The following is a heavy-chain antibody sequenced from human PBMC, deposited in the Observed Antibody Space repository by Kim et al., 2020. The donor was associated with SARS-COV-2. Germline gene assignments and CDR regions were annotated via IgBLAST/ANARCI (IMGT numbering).Heavy chain of an antibody. Sequence: SLKSRFTLSVDTSKNTYSLKLSSVTAADTAVYYCARGDTIIVVVSNAFDIWGQGTMVTVSS. D-gene: IGHD3-3*01. CDR3: ARGDTIIVVVSNAFDI. J-gene: IGHJ3*02. V-gene: IGHV4-59*12.